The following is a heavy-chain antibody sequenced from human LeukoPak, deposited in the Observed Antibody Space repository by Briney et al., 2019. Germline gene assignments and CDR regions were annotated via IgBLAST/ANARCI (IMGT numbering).Heavy chain of an antibody. V-gene: IGHV4-4*09. CDR1: GGSINGYY. Sequence: SETLSLTCSVSGGSINGYYWSWIRRPPGQTLEWIGYIYSSGSTNYNPSLQSRVTISVDTSMNQFSLRLSSVTAADTAVYYCARFTYTTRPSDVWGKGTTVTVSS. CDR3: ARFTYTTRPSDV. CDR2: IYSSGST. J-gene: IGHJ6*04. D-gene: IGHD3-16*01.